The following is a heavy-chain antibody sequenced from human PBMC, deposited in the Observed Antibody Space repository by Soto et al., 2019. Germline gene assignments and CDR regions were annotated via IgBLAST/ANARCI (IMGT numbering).Heavy chain of an antibody. J-gene: IGHJ5*02. CDR2: ISAYNGNT. V-gene: IGHV1-18*01. Sequence: ASVKVSCKASGYTFTSYCISWVRQAPGQGLEWMGWISAYNGNTNYAQKLQGRVTMTTDTSTSTAYMELRSLRSDDTAVYYCARSDSSGYYFWFDPWGQGTLVTVSS. CDR1: GYTFTSYC. D-gene: IGHD3-22*01. CDR3: ARSDSSGYYFWFDP.